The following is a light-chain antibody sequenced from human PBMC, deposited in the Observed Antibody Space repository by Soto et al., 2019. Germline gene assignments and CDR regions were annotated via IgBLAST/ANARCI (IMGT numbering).Light chain of an antibody. Sequence: EIVMTQSPATLSVSPGERATLSCRASQSVSSDLAWYQHKPGQAPRLLIYGASTRATGTPARFSGSGSVTEFSLSISSLQSEDFAVYYCLQYNDWPPKQYTFGQGTKLEIK. CDR1: QSVSSD. V-gene: IGKV3-15*01. CDR3: LQYNDWPPKQYT. J-gene: IGKJ2*01. CDR2: GAS.